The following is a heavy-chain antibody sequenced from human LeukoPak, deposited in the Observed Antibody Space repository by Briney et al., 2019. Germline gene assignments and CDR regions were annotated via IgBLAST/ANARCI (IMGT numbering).Heavy chain of an antibody. Sequence: SESRSPTSPVSAGSIGTIYYDWGWIREPPWKGLEWFGRIYYSGSTYFNPSLNSRVTISVDTSKNQFSLKLSSVTAADTAVYYCAGSGILATPYYFDYWGQGTLVTVSS. CDR2: IYYSGST. CDR3: AGSGILATPYYFDY. CDR1: AGSIGTIYYD. J-gene: IGHJ4*02. V-gene: IGHV4-39*01. D-gene: IGHD5-12*01.